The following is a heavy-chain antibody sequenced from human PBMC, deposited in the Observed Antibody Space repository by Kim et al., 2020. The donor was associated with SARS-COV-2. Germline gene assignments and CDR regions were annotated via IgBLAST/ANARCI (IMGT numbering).Heavy chain of an antibody. CDR2: IYYSGST. CDR1: GGSISSSY. CDR3: ARYSYDLLDAFDI. Sequence: SETLSLTCTVSGGSISSSYWSWIRQPPGKGLEWIGYIYYSGSTNYNPSLKSRVPISVDTSTNQFSLKLSSVTAADTAVYYCARYSYDLLDAFDIWGHGTMVTVSS. D-gene: IGHD2-15*01. V-gene: IGHV4-59*13. J-gene: IGHJ3*02.